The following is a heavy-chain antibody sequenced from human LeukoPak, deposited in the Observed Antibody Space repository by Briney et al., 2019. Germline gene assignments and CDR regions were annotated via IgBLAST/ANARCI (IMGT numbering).Heavy chain of an antibody. CDR3: ARVIPDIVVVVAAIGWFDP. J-gene: IGHJ5*02. CDR2: IYYGGST. Sequence: SETLSLTCTVSGDSISSDHYYRSWIRQPPGKGLEWIGCIYYGGSTYYNPSLKSRITISLDTSKNQFSLKLRSVTAADTAVYYCARVIPDIVVVVAAIGWFDPWGQGTLVTVSS. CDR1: GDSISSDHYY. V-gene: IGHV4-30-4*01. D-gene: IGHD2-15*01.